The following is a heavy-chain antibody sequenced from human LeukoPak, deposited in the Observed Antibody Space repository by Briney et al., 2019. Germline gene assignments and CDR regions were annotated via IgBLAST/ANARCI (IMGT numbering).Heavy chain of an antibody. V-gene: IGHV3-23*01. Sequence: PGGSLRLSCAASGFTFSSCDVSWVRQAPGKGLDWVSGSCSSGASTHYADSVRGRLTISRDNSNTTLYLQMASLRAEDTAIYSCAKHSSMWFGILVNYFDYLGQGTLVTVSS. CDR2: SCSSGAST. CDR3: AKHSSMWFGILVNYFDY. D-gene: IGHD3-10*01. CDR1: GFTFSSCD. J-gene: IGHJ4*02.